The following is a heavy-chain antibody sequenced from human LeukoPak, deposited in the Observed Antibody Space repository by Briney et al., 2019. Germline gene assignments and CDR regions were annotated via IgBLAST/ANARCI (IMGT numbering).Heavy chain of an antibody. J-gene: IGHJ1*01. CDR1: GFTFSSYA. CDR2: ISGSGGST. Sequence: PGGSLRLSCAASGFTFSSYAMSWVRQAPGKGLEWVSAISGSGGSTYYADSVKGRFTISRDNSKNTLYLRMNSLRAEDTAVYYCAKAPQRVLAGYFQHWGQGTLVTVSS. CDR3: AKAPQRVLAGYFQH. V-gene: IGHV3-23*01.